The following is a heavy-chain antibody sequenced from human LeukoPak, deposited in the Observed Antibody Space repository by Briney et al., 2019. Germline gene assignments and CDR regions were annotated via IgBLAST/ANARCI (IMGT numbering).Heavy chain of an antibody. J-gene: IGHJ4*02. CDR1: GFSLSSSGVG. D-gene: IGHD3-9*01. CDR2: IYWNDDK. Sequence: SGPTLVNPTQTLTLTCTFSGFSLSSSGVGVGWIRQPPGKALEWLALIYWNDDKRYSPSLKSRLTITKDTSKNQVVLTMTNMDPVDTATYYCAHSLLDYDILTGYGYYFDYWGQGTLVTVSS. V-gene: IGHV2-5*01. CDR3: AHSLLDYDILTGYGYYFDY.